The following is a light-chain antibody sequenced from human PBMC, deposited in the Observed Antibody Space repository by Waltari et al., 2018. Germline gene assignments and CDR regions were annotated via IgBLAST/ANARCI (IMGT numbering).Light chain of an antibody. CDR1: QSVSSRY. CDR3: QQYGSLPTT. Sequence: EIVLTQSPGTLSLSPGERATLSCRGSQSVSSRYLAWYQQKPGQAPRLLIYGASSRATGIPDRFSGSGSGTDFSLTISRLEPEDVAVYYCQQYGSLPTTFGQGTKVEIK. J-gene: IGKJ1*01. CDR2: GAS. V-gene: IGKV3-20*01.